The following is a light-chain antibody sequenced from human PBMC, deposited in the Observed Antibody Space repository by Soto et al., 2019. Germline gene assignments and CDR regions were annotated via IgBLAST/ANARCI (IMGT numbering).Light chain of an antibody. CDR2: EVS. CDR3: SSYAGSNIYV. J-gene: IGLJ1*01. Sequence: QSVLTQPPSASGSPGQSVTISCTGTSSDVGGYNYVSWYQHHPGKAPKLMIYEVSKRPSGVPDRFSGSKSGSAASLTVSGLQAEDEADYYCSSYAGSNIYVFGPGTKGTVL. CDR1: SSDVGGYNY. V-gene: IGLV2-8*01.